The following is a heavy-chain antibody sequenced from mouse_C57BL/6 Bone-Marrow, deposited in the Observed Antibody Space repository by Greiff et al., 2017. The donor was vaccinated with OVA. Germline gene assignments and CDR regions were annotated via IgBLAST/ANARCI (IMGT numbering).Heavy chain of an antibody. CDR3: ARDDDYDRVAD. Sequence: QVQLQQPGAELVKPGASVKLSCKASGYTFTSYWMHWVKQRPGQGLEWIGMIHPNSGSTNYNEKFKSKATLTVDKSSSTAYMQLSSLTSEDSAVYDCARDDDYDRVADWGKGTLVTVSA. J-gene: IGHJ3*01. D-gene: IGHD2-4*01. CDR2: IHPNSGST. V-gene: IGHV1-64*01. CDR1: GYTFTSYW.